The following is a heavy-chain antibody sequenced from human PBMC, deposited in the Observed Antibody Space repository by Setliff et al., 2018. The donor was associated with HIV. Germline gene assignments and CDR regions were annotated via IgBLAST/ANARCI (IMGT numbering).Heavy chain of an antibody. CDR2: IFNSGQT. J-gene: IGHJ4*02. Sequence: ASETLSLTCAVSGYYISGGYYWCWIRQSPGKGLEWIGCIFNSGQTYYNPSPNSRIAISMDTSENQFSLRLTSVTAADTAPYFCARAPPGIQLLTTTNGPYYFDFWGQGLLVTVSS. CDR3: ARAPPGIQLLTTTNGPYYFDF. D-gene: IGHD1-1*01. V-gene: IGHV4-38-2*01. CDR1: GYYISGGYY.